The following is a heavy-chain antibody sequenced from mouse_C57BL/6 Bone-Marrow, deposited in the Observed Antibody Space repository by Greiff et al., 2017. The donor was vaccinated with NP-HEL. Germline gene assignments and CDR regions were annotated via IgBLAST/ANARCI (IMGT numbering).Heavy chain of an antibody. D-gene: IGHD2-4*01. CDR3: ASSSYDYDGFAY. CDR1: GYTFTSYW. V-gene: IGHV1-69*01. J-gene: IGHJ3*01. Sequence: QVQLQQPGAELVMPGASVKLSCKASGYTFTSYWMHWVKQRPGQGLEWIGEIDPSDSYTNYNQKFKGKSTLTVDKSSSTAYMQLSSLTSEDSAVYYSASSSYDYDGFAYWGQGTLVTVSA. CDR2: IDPSDSYT.